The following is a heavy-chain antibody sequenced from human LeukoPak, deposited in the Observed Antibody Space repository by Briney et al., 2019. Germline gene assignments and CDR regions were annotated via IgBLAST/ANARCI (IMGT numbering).Heavy chain of an antibody. Sequence: PGGSLRLSCAASGFTCSSYGMHWVRQAPGKGLEWVAFIRYDGSNKYYADSVKGRFTISRDNSKNTLNLQMNSLRAEDTAVYYCAKDPTHYRVWDYYETIGLSYWGQGTLVTVSS. CDR1: GFTCSSYG. J-gene: IGHJ4*02. CDR3: AKDPTHYRVWDYYETIGLSY. V-gene: IGHV3-30*02. CDR2: IRYDGSNK. D-gene: IGHD3-22*01.